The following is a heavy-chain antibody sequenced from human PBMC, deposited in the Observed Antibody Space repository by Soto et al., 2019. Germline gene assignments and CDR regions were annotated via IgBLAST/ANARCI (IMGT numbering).Heavy chain of an antibody. Sequence: GASVKVSCKASGYMFTKSAMHWVRQAPGQRLEWMGWISGDSGNTKYSPKLQDRVTITRDTSASTAYMELSSLRSEDTALYYCARDGVAAGTFTFDDWGQGTLVTVSS. D-gene: IGHD6-19*01. CDR1: GYMFTKSA. CDR2: ISGDSGNT. J-gene: IGHJ4*03. V-gene: IGHV1-3*01. CDR3: ARDGVAAGTFTFDD.